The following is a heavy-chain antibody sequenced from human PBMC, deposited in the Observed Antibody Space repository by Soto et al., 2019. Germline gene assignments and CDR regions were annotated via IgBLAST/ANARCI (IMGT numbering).Heavy chain of an antibody. CDR2: IYYSGST. CDR1: GGSISSYY. D-gene: IGHD3-10*01. CDR3: ARATMVRGVITFDP. V-gene: IGHV4-59*01. Sequence: PSETLSLTCTVSGGSISSYYWSWIRQPPGKGLEWIGYIYYSGSTNYNPSLKSRVTISVDTSKNQFSLKLSSVTAADTAVYYCARATMVRGVITFDPWGQGTLVTVSS. J-gene: IGHJ5*02.